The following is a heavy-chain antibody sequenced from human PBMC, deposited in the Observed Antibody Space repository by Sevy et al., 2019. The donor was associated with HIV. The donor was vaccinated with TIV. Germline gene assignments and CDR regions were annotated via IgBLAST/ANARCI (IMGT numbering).Heavy chain of an antibody. CDR3: ARDNSGYFFFDY. V-gene: IGHV3-30-3*01. J-gene: IGHJ4*02. CDR2: ISETYDGSKK. Sequence: GGSLRLSCAASGFTFGSYTLHWVRQAPGKGLEWVALISETYDGSKKYYIDSVQGRFTIARDNTKSTLYLQMEVLRPEDMAVYYWARDNSGYFFFDYWGQGTLVTVSS. CDR1: GFTFGSYT. D-gene: IGHD3-22*01.